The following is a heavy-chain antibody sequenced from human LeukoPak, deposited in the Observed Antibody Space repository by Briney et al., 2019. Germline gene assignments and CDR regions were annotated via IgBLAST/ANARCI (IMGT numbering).Heavy chain of an antibody. Sequence: GGSLRLSCAASGFSFSTYAMNWVGQGPGKGLEWVATISGSGYTTYYADSVKGRFTISRDNSKNTLFLQMDSLRAEDTAVFFCARYCSSSTCQGSSYYFGMDVWGQGTTVTVSS. V-gene: IGHV3-23*01. CDR1: GFSFSTYA. D-gene: IGHD2-2*01. CDR2: ISGSGYTT. CDR3: ARYCSSSTCQGSSYYFGMDV. J-gene: IGHJ6*02.